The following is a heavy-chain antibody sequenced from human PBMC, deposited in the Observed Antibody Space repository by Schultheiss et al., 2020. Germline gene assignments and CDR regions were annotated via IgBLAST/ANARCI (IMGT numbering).Heavy chain of an antibody. D-gene: IGHD3-3*01. CDR2: IYYSGST. J-gene: IGHJ3*02. CDR1: GGSISSYY. Sequence: SETLSLTCTVSGGSISSYYWSWIRQPPGKGLEWIGYIYYSGSTYYNPSLKSRVTISVDRSKNQFSLKLSSVTAADTAVYYCARGGDYDFWSGKLGDAFDIWGQGTMVTVSS. V-gene: IGHV4-59*12. CDR3: ARGGDYDFWSGKLGDAFDI.